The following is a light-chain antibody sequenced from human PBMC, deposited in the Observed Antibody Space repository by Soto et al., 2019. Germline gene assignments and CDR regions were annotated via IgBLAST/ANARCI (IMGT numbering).Light chain of an antibody. V-gene: IGLV2-14*01. CDR3: GSWRTCGPFV. J-gene: IGLJ1*01. CDR1: SSDIGNYTL. Sequence: QSVLTQPASMSRSPGQSITITCTGTSSDIGNYTLASWYQQHPGKAPKLIISEVTNRPSGVSHRFSGSKSGNTASLTISGLQAEDEADYYCGSWRTCGPFVFGTGTKVTVL. CDR2: EVT.